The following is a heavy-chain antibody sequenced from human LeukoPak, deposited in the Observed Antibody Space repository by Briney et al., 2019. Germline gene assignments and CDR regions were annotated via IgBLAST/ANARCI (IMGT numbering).Heavy chain of an antibody. D-gene: IGHD3-22*01. CDR1: GFTFSSHA. V-gene: IGHV3-23*01. J-gene: IGHJ4*02. CDR3: VSGDTGSGYYY. Sequence: GGSLRLSCGASGFTFSSHAMSWVRQTPERGLEWVSAITGGGDSAYYPDSVKGRSTISRDNSKNTLYLQMNNLGAEDTALYYCVSGDTGSGYYYWGQGTLVTVSS. CDR2: ITGGGDSA.